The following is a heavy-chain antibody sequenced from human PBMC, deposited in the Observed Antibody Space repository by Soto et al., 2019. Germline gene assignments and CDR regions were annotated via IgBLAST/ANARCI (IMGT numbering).Heavy chain of an antibody. CDR1: GGSISSGGYY. J-gene: IGHJ6*02. CDR2: IYYSGST. CDR3: ARASSSSPYYYGMDV. D-gene: IGHD6-13*01. Sequence: SETLSLTCTVSGGSISSGGYYWSWIRQHPGKGLEWIGYIYYSGSTYYNPSLKSRVTISVDTSKNQFSLKLSSVTAADTAVYYCARASSSSPYYYGMDVWGQGTTVTVSS. V-gene: IGHV4-31*03.